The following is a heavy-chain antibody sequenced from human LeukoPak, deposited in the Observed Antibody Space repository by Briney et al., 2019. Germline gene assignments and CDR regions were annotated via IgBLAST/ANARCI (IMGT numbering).Heavy chain of an antibody. CDR2: ISGSGDIT. J-gene: IGHJ4*02. CDR1: GFTFSSNS. CDR3: ARGRGTAMVNGYFDY. V-gene: IGHV3-23*01. D-gene: IGHD5-18*01. Sequence: HSGGSLRLSCAASGFTFSSNSMNWVRQAPGKGLEWVSDISGSGDITDYADSVKGRFTISRDNSENTVYLQMNSLRAEDTAVYYCARGRGTAMVNGYFDYWGQGTLVTVSS.